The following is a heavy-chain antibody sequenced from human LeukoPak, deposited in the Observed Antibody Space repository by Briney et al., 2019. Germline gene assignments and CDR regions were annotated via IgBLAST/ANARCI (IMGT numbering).Heavy chain of an antibody. CDR2: IIRNADGGTT. V-gene: IGHV3-15*01. D-gene: IGHD2-2*01. Sequence: GRSLRLSCAASGFTFSSYGMHWVRQAPGKGLEWVGLIIRNADGGTTDYAAPVKGRFTISRDDSKNTLYLQMNSLQTEDTAVYYCTTDTYCSRTTCYSSSNYYYGLDVWGQGTAVTVSS. CDR3: TTDTYCSRTTCYSSSNYYYGLDV. J-gene: IGHJ6*02. CDR1: GFTFSSYG.